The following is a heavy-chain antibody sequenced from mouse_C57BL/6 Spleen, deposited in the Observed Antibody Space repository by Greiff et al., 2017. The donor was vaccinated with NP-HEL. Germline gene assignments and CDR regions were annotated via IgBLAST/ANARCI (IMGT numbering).Heavy chain of an antibody. V-gene: IGHV1-62-2*01. CDR2: FYPGSGSI. J-gene: IGHJ1*03. CDR3: ARHAVYYGSSDWDFDG. Sequence: QVQLQQSGAELVKPGASVKLSCKASGYTFTEYTIHWVKQRSGQGLEWIGWFYPGSGSIKYNEKFKDKATLTADTSSSTVYMELSSLTSEDSAVYFGARHAVYYGSSDWDFDGWGTGTTVTVFS. CDR1: GYTFTEYT. D-gene: IGHD1-1*01.